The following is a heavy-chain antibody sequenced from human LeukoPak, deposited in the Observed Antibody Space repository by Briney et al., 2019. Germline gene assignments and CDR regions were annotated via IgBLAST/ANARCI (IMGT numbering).Heavy chain of an antibody. D-gene: IGHD6-19*01. CDR3: ARSSSGWYYFDY. Sequence: PSETLSLTCSVSGGSVSSASYYWSWIRQPPGKGLEWMGYIYYSGSTNYNPSLKSRVTISLDTSKNQFSLKLSSVTAADTAVYYCARSSSGWYYFDYWGQGTLVTVSS. CDR1: GGSVSSASYY. CDR2: IYYSGST. J-gene: IGHJ4*02. V-gene: IGHV4-61*01.